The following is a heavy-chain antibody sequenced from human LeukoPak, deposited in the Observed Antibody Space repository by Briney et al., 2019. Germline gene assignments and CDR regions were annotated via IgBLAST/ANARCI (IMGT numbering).Heavy chain of an antibody. CDR3: ARMSVDGYYYYFMDV. J-gene: IGHJ6*03. V-gene: IGHV3-66*02. Sequence: GGSLRLSCAASGFTVSSNYMSWVRQAPGKGLEWVSVIYSGGRTDYADSVKGRFTISRDNFENTLYLQMNSLRGEDAAVNYCARMSVDGYYYYFMDVWGKGTTVTVSS. CDR1: GFTVSSNY. D-gene: IGHD5-12*01. CDR2: IYSGGRT.